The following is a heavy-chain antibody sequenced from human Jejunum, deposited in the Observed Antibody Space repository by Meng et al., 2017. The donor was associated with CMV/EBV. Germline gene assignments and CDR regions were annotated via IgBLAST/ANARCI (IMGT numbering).Heavy chain of an antibody. CDR3: LTETSLKGFDY. D-gene: IGHD1-14*01. V-gene: IGHV3-7*01. J-gene: IGHJ4*02. CDR1: GVAFSSYW. CDR2: ISPDGSVT. Sequence: VSGVAFSSYWMAWARQVPGKELKWVANISPDGSVTYYVDSVTGRFTISRDNTKASFYLQMTSLRAEDTAVYYCLTETSLKGFDYWGQGSLVAVSS.